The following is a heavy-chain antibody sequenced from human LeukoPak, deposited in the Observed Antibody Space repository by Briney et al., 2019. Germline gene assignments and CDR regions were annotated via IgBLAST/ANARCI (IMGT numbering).Heavy chain of an antibody. CDR2: IYYSGST. Sequence: SETLSLTCTVSGGSIGGYYWTWIRQPPGKGLEWIGNIYYSGSTNYSPSLKSRVSISVDTSKHQFSLKLSSVTAADTAVYYCARVRSPLTVDYWGQGTLVSVSS. D-gene: IGHD1-26*01. CDR3: ARVRSPLTVDY. CDR1: GGSIGGYY. V-gene: IGHV4-59*01. J-gene: IGHJ4*02.